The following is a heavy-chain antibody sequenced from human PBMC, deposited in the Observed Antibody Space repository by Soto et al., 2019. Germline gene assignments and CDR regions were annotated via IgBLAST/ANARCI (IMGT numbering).Heavy chain of an antibody. CDR3: APWFGGFDY. CDR2: ISYDGSNK. V-gene: IGHV3-30*03. CDR1: GFTFSSYG. J-gene: IGHJ4*02. Sequence: QVQLVESGGGVVQPGRSLRLSCAASGFTFSSYGMHWVRQAPGKGLEWVAVISYDGSNKYYADSVKGRFTISRDNSKNTLYLQMNSLRAEETVVYSCAPWFGGFDYWAREPWSPSPQ. D-gene: IGHD3-10*01.